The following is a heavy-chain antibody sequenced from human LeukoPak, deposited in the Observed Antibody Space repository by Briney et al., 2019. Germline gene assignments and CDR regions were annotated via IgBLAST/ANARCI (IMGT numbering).Heavy chain of an antibody. Sequence: SETLSLTCTVSGDSISSGDYYWSWVRQPPGTGLEWIGYIYYSGSTYYSPSLKSRVTISVDTSKNQFSLKLSSVTAADTAVYYCAAFWSGYSVYWGQGTLVTVSS. V-gene: IGHV4-30-4*01. J-gene: IGHJ4*02. CDR1: GDSISSGDYY. D-gene: IGHD3-3*01. CDR3: AAFWSGYSVY. CDR2: IYYSGST.